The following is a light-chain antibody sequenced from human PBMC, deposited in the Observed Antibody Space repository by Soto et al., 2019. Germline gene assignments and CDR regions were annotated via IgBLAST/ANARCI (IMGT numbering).Light chain of an antibody. V-gene: IGLV2-14*01. CDR1: SSDIGAYNY. Sequence: QSALTQSASVSGSPGQSITISCTGTSSDIGAYNYVSWYQQHPGKAPKLMIYEVSNRPSGVSNRFSGSKSGNTASLTISGLQDEDEAAYYCSSYTGSSTPYVFGTGTKVTVL. J-gene: IGLJ1*01. CDR3: SSYTGSSTPYV. CDR2: EVS.